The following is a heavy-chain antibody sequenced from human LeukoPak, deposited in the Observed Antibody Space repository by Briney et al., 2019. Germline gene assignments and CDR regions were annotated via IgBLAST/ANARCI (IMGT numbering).Heavy chain of an antibody. J-gene: IGHJ4*02. D-gene: IGHD3-22*01. Sequence: GGSLRLSCTASGFTFGDYAMSWVRQAPGKGLEWVSGISDSGDRTYYADSVMGRFTISRDNSKHTLSLQMSSLRAEDTALYYCAKKKGIGYYPLHYWGQGTLVTVSS. CDR3: AKKKGIGYYPLHY. CDR2: ISDSGDRT. V-gene: IGHV3-23*01. CDR1: GFTFGDYA.